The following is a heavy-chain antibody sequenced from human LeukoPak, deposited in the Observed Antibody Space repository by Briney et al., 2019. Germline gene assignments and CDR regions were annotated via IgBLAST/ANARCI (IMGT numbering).Heavy chain of an antibody. CDR1: GYTLTSYY. D-gene: IGHD3-10*01. CDR3: ARDQSLPRPYYYGSGSYCVY. J-gene: IGHJ4*02. CDR2: INPSGGST. Sequence: GASVKVSCKASGYTLTSYYMHWVRQAPGQGLEWMGIINPSGGSTSYAQKFQGRVTMTRDTSTSTVYKELSSLRSEDTAVDYCARDQSLPRPYYYGSGSYCVYWGQGTLVTVSS. V-gene: IGHV1-46*01.